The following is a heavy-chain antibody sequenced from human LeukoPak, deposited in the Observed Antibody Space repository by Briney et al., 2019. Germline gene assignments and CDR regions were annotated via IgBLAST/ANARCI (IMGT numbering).Heavy chain of an antibody. D-gene: IGHD3-10*01. CDR2: IWYDGSNK. CDR3: ARDYCGSGSYYLDYYYYYGMDV. J-gene: IGHJ6*04. Sequence: GRSLRLSCAASGFTFSSYGMHWVRRAPGKGLEWVAVIWYDGSNKYYADSVKGRFTISRDNSKNTLYLQMNSLRAEDTAVYYCARDYCGSGSYYLDYYYYYGMDVWGKGTTVTVSS. V-gene: IGHV3-33*01. CDR1: GFTFSSYG.